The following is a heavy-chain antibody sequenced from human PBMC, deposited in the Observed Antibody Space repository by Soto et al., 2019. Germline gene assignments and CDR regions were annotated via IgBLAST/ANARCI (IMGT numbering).Heavy chain of an antibody. CDR3: AKDLRPRSSGRALDY. CDR2: ITGSGSST. J-gene: IGHJ4*02. Sequence: GGSLRLSCAASGFTFISYAMSWVRQAPGKGLEWVSAITGSGSSTYYADSGKGRLTISRDNSKNTLYLQMNSLRAEDTAMYYCAKDLRPRSSGRALDYWGQGTLVTVSS. D-gene: IGHD3-16*01. V-gene: IGHV3-23*01. CDR1: GFTFISYA.